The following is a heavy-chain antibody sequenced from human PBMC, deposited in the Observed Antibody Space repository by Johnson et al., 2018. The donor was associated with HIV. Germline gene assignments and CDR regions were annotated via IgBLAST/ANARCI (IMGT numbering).Heavy chain of an antibody. V-gene: IGHV3-20*04. D-gene: IGHD7-27*01. J-gene: IGHJ3*02. CDR1: GFTLHDYD. CDR2: FYRNGGST. CDR3: ARDPTTQNSRLTGDFGSFDI. Sequence: VQLVESGGGVVRPGGSLRLSCAASGFTLHDYDMSWVRQAPGKGLEWVSGFYRNGGSTGYAASVKGRFTISRDNAKNSLYLQMNSLTVEDSALYSCARDPTTQNSRLTGDFGSFDIWGQGTMVTVSS.